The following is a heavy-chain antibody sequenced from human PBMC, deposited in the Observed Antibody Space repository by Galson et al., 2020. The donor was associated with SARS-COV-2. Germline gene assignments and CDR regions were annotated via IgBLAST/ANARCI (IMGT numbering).Heavy chain of an antibody. CDR2: ISGSAGST. D-gene: IGHD6-19*01. CDR1: GFTLSNYA. V-gene: IGHV3-23*01. J-gene: IGHJ6*03. Sequence: GESLKISCAASGFTLSNYAMSWVRQAPGKGLEWVSAISGSAGSTYYADSVKGRFTISRDNSKNTLYLQMNTLRAEDTAVYYCARGGDTSGWLGYDYYYMDVWGKGTTVTVSS. CDR3: ARGGDTSGWLGYDYYYMDV.